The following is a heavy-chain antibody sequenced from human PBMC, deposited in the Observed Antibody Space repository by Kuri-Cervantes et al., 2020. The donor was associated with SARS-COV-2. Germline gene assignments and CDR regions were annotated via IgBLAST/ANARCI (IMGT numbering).Heavy chain of an antibody. CDR2: ISFSGAT. Sequence: SWYGSGGFLSSGDYYWRWIRQPPGKGLEWIGYISFSGATYSSPSLKSRLTISVDTSKNPYSLKLSSVTAADTAVYYCARVKKQLVRLDYYYYMDVWGKGTTVTVSS. V-gene: IGHV4-30-4*01. J-gene: IGHJ6*03. CDR3: ARVKKQLVRLDYYYYMDV. D-gene: IGHD6-13*01. CDR1: GGFLSSGDYY.